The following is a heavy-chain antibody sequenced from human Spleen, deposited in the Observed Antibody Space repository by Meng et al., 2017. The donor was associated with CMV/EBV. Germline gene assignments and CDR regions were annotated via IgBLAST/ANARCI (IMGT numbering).Heavy chain of an antibody. D-gene: IGHD4-17*01. J-gene: IGHJ4*02. CDR3: ARAGAAVTTNFDF. CDR1: GYHVDIYG. V-gene: IGHV1-18*01. Sequence: CKASGYHVDIYGITWVPQAPGQGLEEVGWVSAATGATNCGQNFQGRVTVTADTFTKTAYMEMRSLRSDDSAIYYCARAGAAVTTNFDFWGQGTLVTVSS. CDR2: VSAATGAT.